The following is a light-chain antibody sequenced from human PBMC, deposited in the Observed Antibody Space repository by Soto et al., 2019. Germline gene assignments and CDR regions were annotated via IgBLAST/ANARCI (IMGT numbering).Light chain of an antibody. V-gene: IGLV2-14*03. Sequence: QSALTQPASVSGSPGQSITISCTGTSSDIGVFNYVSWYQHHPGKAPKLVIYDVSNRPSGVSNRFSGSKSGNTASLTITGLQAEDEAEYYCSSYTSSGTLYVVIGGGTQLTVL. J-gene: IGLJ2*01. CDR3: SSYTSSGTLYVV. CDR2: DVS. CDR1: SSDIGVFNY.